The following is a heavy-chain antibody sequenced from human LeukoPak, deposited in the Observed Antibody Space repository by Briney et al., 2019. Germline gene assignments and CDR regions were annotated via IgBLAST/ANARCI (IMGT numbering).Heavy chain of an antibody. CDR3: AHTLVAITAFDY. CDR1: GFSLSTSGVG. J-gene: IGHJ4*02. CDR2: IYWDDDK. Sequence: SGPTLVNPTQTLTLTCTFSGFSLSTSGVGVGWIRQPPGKALEWLALIYWDDDKRYSPSLKSRLTITKDTSKNQVVLRMTNMAPVDTATYYCAHTLVAITAFDYWGQGTLAIVSS. V-gene: IGHV2-5*02. D-gene: IGHD3-22*01.